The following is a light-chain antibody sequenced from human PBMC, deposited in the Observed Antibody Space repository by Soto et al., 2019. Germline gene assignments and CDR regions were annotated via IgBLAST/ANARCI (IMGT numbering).Light chain of an antibody. Sequence: EIVLTQSPGTLSLSPGERATLSCRASQSVSSSFLAWYQQKPGQAPRLLIYGASTRGTGIPVRFSGSGSGTDFTLTISRLEPEDFAVYYYQQYDSSPWTFGQVTNVEIK. V-gene: IGKV3-20*01. CDR1: QSVSSSF. J-gene: IGKJ1*01. CDR3: QQYDSSPWT. CDR2: GAS.